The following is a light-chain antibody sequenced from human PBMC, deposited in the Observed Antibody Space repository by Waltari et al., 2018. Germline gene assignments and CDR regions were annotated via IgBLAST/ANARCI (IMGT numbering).Light chain of an antibody. J-gene: IGKJ2*01. CDR2: DVS. CDR1: QGISNN. Sequence: DIQMTQSPSSLSASVGPRVTITCQASQGISNNLNWYQQKPGKAPKLLIYDVSNLERGVPSRFSGSGSGTDFTFTISSLQPEDFAAYYCQQSYGKPYTFGQGTKLEIK. CDR3: QQSYGKPYT. V-gene: IGKV1-33*01.